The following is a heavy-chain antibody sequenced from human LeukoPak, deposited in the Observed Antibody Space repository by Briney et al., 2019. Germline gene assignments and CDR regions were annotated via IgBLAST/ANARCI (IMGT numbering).Heavy chain of an antibody. CDR3: TTVPPDYGDYPFDY. CDR1: GFTFSNAW. Sequence: GGSLRLSCAASGFTFSNAWMSWVRQASGKGLEWVGRIKSKTDGGTTDYAAPVKGRFTISRDDSKNTLYLQMNSLKTEDTAVYYCTTVPPDYGDYPFDYWGQGTLVTVSS. D-gene: IGHD4-17*01. CDR2: IKSKTDGGTT. V-gene: IGHV3-15*01. J-gene: IGHJ4*02.